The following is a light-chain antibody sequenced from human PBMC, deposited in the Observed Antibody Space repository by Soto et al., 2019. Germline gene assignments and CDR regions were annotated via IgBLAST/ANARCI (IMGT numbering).Light chain of an antibody. CDR1: SSNIGSNT. V-gene: IGLV1-44*01. Sequence: SVLSQPPSASGTPGQRVTISCSGSSSNIGSNTVSWYQQFPGTAPKLLIYFNIQRPSGVPDRFSGSKSGTSASLAISGLQSEDEADYYCAAWDDSLNGYVLGTGTKVTVL. CDR2: FNI. CDR3: AAWDDSLNGYV. J-gene: IGLJ1*01.